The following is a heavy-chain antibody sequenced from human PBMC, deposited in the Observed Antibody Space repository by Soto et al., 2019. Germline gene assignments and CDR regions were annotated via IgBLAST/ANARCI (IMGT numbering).Heavy chain of an antibody. J-gene: IGHJ4*02. V-gene: IGHV1-2*02. D-gene: IGHD3-16*01. CDR2: INPTSGGT. CDR1: GYNFAGYF. Sequence: QAQLVQSGAEMRKPGASVKVSCRASGYNFAGYFIHWVRLAPGHGLEWVGWINPTSGGTKFAQKFQGRPNLTRDKSISTDSLELSRPTSDDPAVYYCARSFSRSSGFDYWGQGTLVHLSS. CDR3: ARSFSRSSGFDY.